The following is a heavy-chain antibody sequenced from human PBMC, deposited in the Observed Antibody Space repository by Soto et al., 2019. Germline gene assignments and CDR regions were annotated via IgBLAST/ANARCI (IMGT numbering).Heavy chain of an antibody. J-gene: IGHJ5*02. CDR2: IWPGDSDT. Sequence: GESLKISCKGSGYSFTSYWIGWVRQMPGKGLEWMGIIWPGDSDTTYSPSFQGQVTISADKSISTAYLQWSSLKASDTATYYCARLSANWFDPWGQGTLVPVSS. CDR3: ARLSANWFDP. V-gene: IGHV5-51*01. CDR1: GYSFTSYW.